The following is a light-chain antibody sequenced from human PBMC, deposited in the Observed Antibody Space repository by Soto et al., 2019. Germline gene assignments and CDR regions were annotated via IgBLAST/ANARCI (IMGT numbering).Light chain of an antibody. J-gene: IGKJ1*01. CDR3: QQSYSNPWT. V-gene: IGKV1-39*01. CDR1: QGISSY. Sequence: DIQLTQSPSFLAASLGDRVTITCRASQGISSYLAWYQQKPGKAPKLLIYAASTLQSGVPSRFSGSGSGTDFTLTISSLQPEDFATYYCQQSYSNPWTFGQGTKVDIK. CDR2: AAS.